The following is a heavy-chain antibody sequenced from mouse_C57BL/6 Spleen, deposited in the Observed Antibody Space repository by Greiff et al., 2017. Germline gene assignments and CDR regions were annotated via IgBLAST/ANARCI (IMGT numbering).Heavy chain of an antibody. J-gene: IGHJ3*01. V-gene: IGHV1-80*01. Sequence: QVQLQQSGAELVKPGASVKISCKASGYAFSSYWMNWVKQRPGQGLEWIGQIYPGDGDTNYNGKFKGKATLTAAKASSTAYMQLSGLTSEDSAVYFCARGGGNYGFAYWGQGTLVTVSA. CDR1: GYAFSSYW. D-gene: IGHD2-1*01. CDR2: IYPGDGDT. CDR3: ARGGGNYGFAY.